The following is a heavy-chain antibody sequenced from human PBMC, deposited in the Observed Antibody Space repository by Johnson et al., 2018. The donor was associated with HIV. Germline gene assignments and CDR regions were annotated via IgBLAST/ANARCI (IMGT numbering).Heavy chain of an antibody. V-gene: IGHV3-64*01. D-gene: IGHD4-17*01. J-gene: IGHJ3*02. CDR3: AKDSTATRGDAFDI. CDR1: GFPFINYA. Sequence: VQLVESGGGLVQPGGSLRLSCAASGFPFINYAMHWVRHAPGTGLDFVSALSSNGGSTYYANSVKGRFTISRDNSKNTLYLQMGSLRAEDMAVYYCAKDSTATRGDAFDIWGQGTMVTVSS. CDR2: LSSNGGST.